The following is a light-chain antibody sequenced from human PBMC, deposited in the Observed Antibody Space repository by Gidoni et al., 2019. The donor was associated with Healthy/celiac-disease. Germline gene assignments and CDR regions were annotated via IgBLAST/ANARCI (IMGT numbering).Light chain of an antibody. CDR3: QQYNSYPLT. J-gene: IGKJ4*01. Sequence: AIRMTQSTSSFSASTGARVTITCRASKGISSYLSWYQQKPGEAPKLLIYAASPLQSGVPSRFSGSGSGTDFTLTISCLQSEDFATYYCQQYNSYPLTFGGGTKVEIK. CDR2: AAS. V-gene: IGKV1-8*01. CDR1: KGISSY.